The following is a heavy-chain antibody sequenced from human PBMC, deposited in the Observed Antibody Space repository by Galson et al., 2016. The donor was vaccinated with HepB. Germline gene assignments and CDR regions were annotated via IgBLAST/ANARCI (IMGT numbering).Heavy chain of an antibody. V-gene: IGHV3-30*18. CDR2: ISHDGSLK. CDR1: GFTFRNYD. CDR3: AKAMAAARTNWFDP. D-gene: IGHD6-13*01. J-gene: IGHJ5*02. Sequence: SLRLSCAASGFTFRNYDMHWVRQAPGQGLEWVAIISHDGSLKFYADSVKGRFTISRDNSKNTLYLQMNSLRPEDTAIYYCAKAMAAARTNWFDPWGQGVLVTVSS.